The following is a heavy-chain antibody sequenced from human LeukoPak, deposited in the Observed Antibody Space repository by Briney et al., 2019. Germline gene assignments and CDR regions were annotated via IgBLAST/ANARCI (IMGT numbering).Heavy chain of an antibody. V-gene: IGHV3-21*04. D-gene: IGHD6-19*01. CDR3: ATTPGYSSGWYESSFGY. J-gene: IGHJ4*02. CDR1: GFTFSSYS. CDR2: ISSRSSYI. Sequence: PGGSLRLSCAASGFTFSSYSMNWVRQAPGKGLEWVSSISSRSSYIYYADSVKGRFTISRDNAKNTLYLQMNSLGAEDTAVYYCATTPGYSSGWYESSFGYWGQGTLVTVSS.